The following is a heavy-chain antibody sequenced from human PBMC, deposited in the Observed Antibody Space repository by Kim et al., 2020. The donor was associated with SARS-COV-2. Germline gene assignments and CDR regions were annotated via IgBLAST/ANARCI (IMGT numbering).Heavy chain of an antibody. J-gene: IGHJ6*02. D-gene: IGHD1-1*01. V-gene: IGHV1-69*04. CDR2: IIPILGIA. CDR1: GGTFSSYA. CDR3: ARDLGTITGGFYYYYGMDV. Sequence: SVQVSCKASGGTFSSYAISWVRQAPGQGLEWMGRIIPILGIANYAQKFQGRVTITADKSTSTAYMELSSLRSEDTAVYYCARDLGTITGGFYYYYGMDVWGQGTTVTVSS.